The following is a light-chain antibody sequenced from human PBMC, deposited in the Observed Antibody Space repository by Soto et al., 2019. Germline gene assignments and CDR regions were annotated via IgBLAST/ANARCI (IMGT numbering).Light chain of an antibody. Sequence: DIQMTQSPSTLSASLGDRGTITCRARQSISKWLAWYQQKPGKAPKLLIYKASILESGVPARFSGRGSETGFTLSINSLQPDDFAAYYCQQFSSYSSTFGLGTKLEIK. CDR3: QQFSSYSST. CDR1: QSISKW. CDR2: KAS. V-gene: IGKV1-5*03. J-gene: IGKJ2*01.